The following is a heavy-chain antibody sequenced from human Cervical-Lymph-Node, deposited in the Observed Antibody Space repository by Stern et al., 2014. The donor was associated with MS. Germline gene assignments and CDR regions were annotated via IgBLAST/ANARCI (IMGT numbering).Heavy chain of an antibody. J-gene: IGHJ5*02. CDR2: IVVGSENT. V-gene: IGHV1-58*01. CDR1: GFTFLNSA. D-gene: IGHD3-10*01. Sequence: QLVQSGPEVKKPGTSVKVSCKASGFTFLNSAVQWVRQARGQGLEWIGWIVVGSENTNYAQKFQKRVTITRDASTSTVYMQLSSLTSEDTAVYYCAADPWYDYASGSYWWFDPWGQGTLVTVSS. CDR3: AADPWYDYASGSYWWFDP.